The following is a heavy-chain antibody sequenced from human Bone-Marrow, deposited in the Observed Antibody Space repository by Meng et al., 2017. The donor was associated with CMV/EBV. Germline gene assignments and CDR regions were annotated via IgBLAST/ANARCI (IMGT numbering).Heavy chain of an antibody. Sequence: SVKVSCKASGGTFSSYAISWVRQAPGQGLEWMGGIITIFGTANYAQKFQGRVTITTDESTSTAYMELSSLRSEDTAVYYCARDRDGYNFALDYWGQGTLVTVSS. V-gene: IGHV1-69*05. D-gene: IGHD5-24*01. J-gene: IGHJ4*02. CDR1: GGTFSSYA. CDR3: ARDRDGYNFALDY. CDR2: IITIFGTA.